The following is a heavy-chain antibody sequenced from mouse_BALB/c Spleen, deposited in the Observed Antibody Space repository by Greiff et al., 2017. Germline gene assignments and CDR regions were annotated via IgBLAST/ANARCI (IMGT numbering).Heavy chain of an antibody. CDR2: ISSGGST. CDR1: GFTFSSYA. D-gene: IGHD2-4*01. CDR3: ARGRREDYDGAWFAY. V-gene: IGHV5-6-5*01. Sequence: DVQLVESGGGLVKPGGSLKLSCAASGFTFSSYAMSWVRQTPEKRLEWVASISSGGSTYYPDSVKGRFTISRDNARNILYLQMSSLRSEDTAMYYCARGRREDYDGAWFAYWGQGTLVTVSA. J-gene: IGHJ3*01.